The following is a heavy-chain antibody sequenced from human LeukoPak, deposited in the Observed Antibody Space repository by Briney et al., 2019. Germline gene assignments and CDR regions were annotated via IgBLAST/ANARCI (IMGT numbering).Heavy chain of an antibody. J-gene: IGHJ4*02. D-gene: IGHD1-26*01. CDR1: GYTFTGYY. CDR2: INPYSGGT. CDR3: ARGGFSGERFSDLDY. Sequence: SVKVSCKASGYTFTGYYMHWVRQAPGQGLEWMGWINPYSGGTNYAQKFQGRVTMTRDMSISTAYMEMSRLRSDDTAVYYCARGGFSGERFSDLDYWGQGTLVTVSS. V-gene: IGHV1-2*02.